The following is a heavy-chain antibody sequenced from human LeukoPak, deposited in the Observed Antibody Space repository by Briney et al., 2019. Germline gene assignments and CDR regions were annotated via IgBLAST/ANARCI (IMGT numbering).Heavy chain of an antibody. V-gene: IGHV1-69*13. CDR1: GGTFSSYA. CDR2: IIPIFGTA. CDR3: AIQTPLTVTAISYYYYMDV. D-gene: IGHD4-11*01. Sequence: SVKVSCKASGGTFSSYAISWVRQAPGQGLEWMGGIIPIFGTANYAQKFQGRVTITADESTSTAYMELSSLRSEDTAVYYCAIQTPLTVTAISYYYYMDVWGKGTTVTVSS. J-gene: IGHJ6*03.